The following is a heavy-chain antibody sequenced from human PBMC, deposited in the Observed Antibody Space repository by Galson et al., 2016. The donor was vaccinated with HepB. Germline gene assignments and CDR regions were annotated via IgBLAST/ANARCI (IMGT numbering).Heavy chain of an antibody. Sequence: SVKVSCKASGYTFTDYGISWVRQAPGQGLEWMGWISASNGNTDYPQKFQGRVTMTTDTSTNTAYMEMRSLRSDDTAVYYCARDDKSGSWSWFDPWGQGTLVTVSS. CDR3: ARDDKSGSWSWFDP. J-gene: IGHJ5*02. D-gene: IGHD6-13*01. V-gene: IGHV1-18*01. CDR2: ISASNGNT. CDR1: GYTFTDYG.